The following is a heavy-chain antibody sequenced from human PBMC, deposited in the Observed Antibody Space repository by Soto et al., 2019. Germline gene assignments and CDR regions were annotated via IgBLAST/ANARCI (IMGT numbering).Heavy chain of an antibody. CDR3: PKQLDSKSDFQR. V-gene: IGHV3-30*18. CDR2: ISYDGSEK. Sequence: QVQLVESGGGVVQPGKSLRLSCAVSGFTFSSYGMHWVRQAPGKGLEWVAVISYDGSEKYYADSVKGRFTISRDNSKNTLYLQMDSLRAEDTAVYYCPKQLDSKSDFQRWGQGTLVTVSS. CDR1: GFTFSSYG. D-gene: IGHD3-22*01. J-gene: IGHJ1*01.